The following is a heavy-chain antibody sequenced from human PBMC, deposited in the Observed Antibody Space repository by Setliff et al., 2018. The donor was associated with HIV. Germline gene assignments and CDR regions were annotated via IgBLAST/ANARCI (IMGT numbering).Heavy chain of an antibody. CDR1: GYSFTSYW. CDR2: IYPGDSDT. V-gene: IGHV5-51*01. J-gene: IGHJ5*02. CDR3: ARMDTDILTWFDP. Sequence: LGESLKISCKGSGYSFTSYWIGWVRQMPGKGLEWMGIIYPGDSDTRYSPSFQGQVTISADKSISTAYLQWSSLKVSDTAMYYCARMDTDILTWFDPWGQGTLVTVSS. D-gene: IGHD5-18*01.